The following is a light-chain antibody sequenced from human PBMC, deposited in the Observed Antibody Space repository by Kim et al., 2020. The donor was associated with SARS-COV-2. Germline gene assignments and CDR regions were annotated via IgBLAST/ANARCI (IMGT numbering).Light chain of an antibody. CDR3: AAWDDSLSGWV. CDR1: SSNIGSNY. J-gene: IGLJ3*02. V-gene: IGLV1-47*01. Sequence: GQRGTISCSGSSSNIGSNYVYWYQQLPGTAPKLLIYSNNQRPSGVPDRFSGSKSGTSASLAISGLRSEDEADYYCAAWDDSLSGWVFGGGTQLTVL. CDR2: SNN.